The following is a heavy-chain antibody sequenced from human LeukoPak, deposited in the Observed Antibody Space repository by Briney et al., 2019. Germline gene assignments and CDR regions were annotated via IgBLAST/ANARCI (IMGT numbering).Heavy chain of an antibody. J-gene: IGHJ4*02. CDR2: IITILGIA. Sequence: ASVKVSCKASGGTFSSYAISWVRQAPGQGLEWMGRIITILGIANYAQKFQGRVTITADKSTSTAYMELSSLRSEDTAVYYCARDSDYGDSGYWGQGTLVTVSS. D-gene: IGHD4-17*01. CDR3: ARDSDYGDSGY. V-gene: IGHV1-69*04. CDR1: GGTFSSYA.